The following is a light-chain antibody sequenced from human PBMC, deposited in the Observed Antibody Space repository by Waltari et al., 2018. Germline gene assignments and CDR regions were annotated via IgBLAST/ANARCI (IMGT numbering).Light chain of an antibody. J-gene: IGKJ2*01. Sequence: DIVLTQSPATLTLSPGDTATLSCRASQTVRTFLAWYQQKPGQAPRPLIFDATSRATGISPKFRGSGSGTDFTLTVNNLEPEDFAVYYCQQRSSWPYTFGQGTRVDFK. CDR1: QTVRTF. V-gene: IGKV3-11*01. CDR3: QQRSSWPYT. CDR2: DAT.